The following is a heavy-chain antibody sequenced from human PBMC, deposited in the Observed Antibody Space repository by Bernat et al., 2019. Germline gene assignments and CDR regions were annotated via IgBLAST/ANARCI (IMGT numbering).Heavy chain of an antibody. Sequence: EAQLVESGGGLVKPGGSLRLSCAASGFTFSEAWMYLVRQAPGKGLEWVARVKSKIDGGTIDYAAPVKGRFTISRDDLRSTLYLQMNSLKTEDTAVYYCTTGATHWGQGTLVTVSS. J-gene: IGHJ4*02. V-gene: IGHV3-15*01. CDR2: VKSKIDGGTI. CDR1: GFTFSEAW. D-gene: IGHD1-26*01. CDR3: TTGATH.